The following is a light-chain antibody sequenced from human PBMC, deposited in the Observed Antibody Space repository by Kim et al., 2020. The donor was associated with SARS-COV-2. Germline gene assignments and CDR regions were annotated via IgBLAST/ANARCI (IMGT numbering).Light chain of an antibody. CDR1: QSINSW. CDR3: QQYNYYPYT. V-gene: IGKV1-5*01. CDR2: AAS. Sequence: DIQMTQSPSTLSASVGDRVTITCRASQSINSWLAWYQQKPGKAPKLLIYAASSLESGVPSRFSDSASGTEFTLTITSLQPDDFATYYCQQYNYYPYTFGQGTKLEI. J-gene: IGKJ2*01.